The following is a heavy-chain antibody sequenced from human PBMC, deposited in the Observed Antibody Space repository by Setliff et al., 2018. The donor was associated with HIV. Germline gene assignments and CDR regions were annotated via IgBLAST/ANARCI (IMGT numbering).Heavy chain of an antibody. D-gene: IGHD3-22*01. CDR2: INLYKDDT. CDR3: AKCSEMLGTPATSSGYYCGWSDP. V-gene: IGHV1-18*01. CDR1: GYTFSSYA. Sequence: GASVKVSCKASGYTFSSYAITWVRQAPGQGLEWMGSINLYKDDTHYAQKFQDRVAMTADTSTNTVYMELRSLRSDDTAVYYCAKCSEMLGTPATSSGYYCGWSDPWGQGTLVTVS. J-gene: IGHJ5*02.